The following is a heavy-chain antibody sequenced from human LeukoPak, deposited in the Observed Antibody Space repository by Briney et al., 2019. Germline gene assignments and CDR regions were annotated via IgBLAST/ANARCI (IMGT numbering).Heavy chain of an antibody. D-gene: IGHD3-16*02. Sequence: PGGSLRLSCAASGFTFSSYAMSWVRQAPGKGLEWVSAISGSGGSTYYADSVKGRFTISRDNSKNTLYLQTNSLRAEDTAVYYCAKDEGIMITFGGVIVIPDYFDYWGQGTLVTVSS. CDR2: ISGSGGST. V-gene: IGHV3-23*01. J-gene: IGHJ4*02. CDR1: GFTFSSYA. CDR3: AKDEGIMITFGGVIVIPDYFDY.